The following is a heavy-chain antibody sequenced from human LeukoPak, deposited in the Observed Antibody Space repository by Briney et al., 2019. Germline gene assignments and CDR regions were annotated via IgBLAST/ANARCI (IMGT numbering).Heavy chain of an antibody. CDR2: INHSGST. CDR1: GGSISGYY. J-gene: IGHJ5*02. D-gene: IGHD1-26*01. Sequence: SETLSLTCTVSGGSISGYYWSWIRQPPGKGLEWIGEINHSGSTNYNPSLKSRVTISVDTSKNQFSLKLSSVTAADTAVYYCARGRFGGSYYRNNWFDPWGQGTLVTVSS. V-gene: IGHV4-34*01. CDR3: ARGRFGGSYYRNNWFDP.